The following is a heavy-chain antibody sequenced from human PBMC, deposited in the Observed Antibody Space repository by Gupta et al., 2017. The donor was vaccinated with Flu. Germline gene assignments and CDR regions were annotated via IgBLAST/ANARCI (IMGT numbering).Heavy chain of an antibody. J-gene: IGHJ4*02. CDR1: GFTLSSYA. D-gene: IGHD6-19*01. CDR3: AKEKDSSGWYIDH. CDR2: SGGSGGSA. Sequence: EVQLLESGGGLVQPGGSLRLSCAASGFTLSSYAMSLVRQAPGKGLEWVSVSGGSGGSAYYADSVKGRFTISRDNSKNTLYLQMNSLRAEDTAVYYCAKEKDSSGWYIDHWGQGTLVTVSS. V-gene: IGHV3-23*01.